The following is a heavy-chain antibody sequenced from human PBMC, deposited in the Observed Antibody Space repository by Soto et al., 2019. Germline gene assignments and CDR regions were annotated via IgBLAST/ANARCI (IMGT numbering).Heavy chain of an antibody. Sequence: GGSLRLSCAASGFICSSYDMSWVRQAPGKGLEWVSTILVDGRTFYVDSVKGRFTISRDNSKNTVYLQMNSLTAGDTALYYCAKATATGGGAFDICGQGTMVTVSS. D-gene: IGHD2-8*02. CDR2: ILVDGRT. CDR3: AKATATGGGAFDI. J-gene: IGHJ3*02. CDR1: GFICSSYD. V-gene: IGHV3-23*01.